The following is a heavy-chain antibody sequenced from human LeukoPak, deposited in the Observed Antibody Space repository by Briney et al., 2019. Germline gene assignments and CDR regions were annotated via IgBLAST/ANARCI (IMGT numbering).Heavy chain of an antibody. J-gene: IGHJ4*02. CDR2: ISAYNGNT. CDR3: ARDRPDYYDSSAYLRGLYSAFGY. CDR1: GYTFTSYG. D-gene: IGHD3-22*01. Sequence: ASVKVSCKASGYTFTSYGISWVRQAPGQGLEWMGWISAYNGNTKYAQNLQGRVIMTTDTSTSTAYMELRSLRSDDTAVYYCARDRPDYYDSSAYLRGLYSAFGYGGQGTLVTVSS. V-gene: IGHV1-18*01.